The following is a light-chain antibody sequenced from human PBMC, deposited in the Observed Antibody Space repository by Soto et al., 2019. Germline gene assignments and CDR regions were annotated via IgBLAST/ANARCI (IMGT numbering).Light chain of an antibody. CDR3: AAWDDSLNGVI. CDR1: SSNIGSHT. Sequence: QLVLTQPPSASGTPGQRITISCSGSSSNIGSHTVNWHQQVPGTAPKLLIYSNNELPSGVPDRFSGSKSGTSASLAISGLQSGDEADYYCAAWDDSLNGVIFGGGTKLTVL. J-gene: IGLJ2*01. V-gene: IGLV1-44*01. CDR2: SNN.